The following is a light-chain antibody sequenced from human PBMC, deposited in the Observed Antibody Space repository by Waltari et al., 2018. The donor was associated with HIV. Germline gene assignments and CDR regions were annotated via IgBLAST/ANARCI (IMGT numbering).Light chain of an antibody. V-gene: IGKV1-5*03. CDR3: QQYNIDFYT. CDR1: QTISSW. Sequence: IRMTQSPSTLSASVGDRVTITWRASQTISSWLAWYQQSRGKAPRLLIYKASTLEQGVPSRFSGGGSETEFTLTIDSLQPDDFGTYYCQQYNIDFYTFGQGTKV. CDR2: KAS. J-gene: IGKJ3*01.